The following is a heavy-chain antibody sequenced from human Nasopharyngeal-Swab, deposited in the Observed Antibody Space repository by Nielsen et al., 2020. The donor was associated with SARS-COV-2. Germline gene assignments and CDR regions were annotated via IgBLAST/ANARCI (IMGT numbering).Heavy chain of an antibody. D-gene: IGHD3-3*02. V-gene: IGHV3-23*01. CDR2: ISGSGGST. Sequence: VRQAPGKGLEWVSAISGSGGSTYYADSMKGRFTISRDNSKNTLYLQMNSLRAEDTAVYYCAKGPLADYWGQGTLVTVSS. CDR3: AKGPLADY. J-gene: IGHJ4*02.